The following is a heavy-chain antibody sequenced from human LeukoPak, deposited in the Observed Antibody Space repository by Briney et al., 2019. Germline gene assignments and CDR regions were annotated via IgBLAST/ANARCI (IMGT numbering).Heavy chain of an antibody. J-gene: IGHJ5*02. V-gene: IGHV3-74*01. CDR1: GFTFSSYW. Sequence: GGSLRLSCAASGFTFSSYWMHWVRQAPGKGLVWVSRINSDGSSTSYADSVKGRFTISRDNAKNTLYLKMNSLRAEDTAVYYCARDLYDSSGYYYPEDNWFDPWGQGTLVTVSS. CDR3: ARDLYDSSGYYYPEDNWFDP. D-gene: IGHD3-22*01. CDR2: INSDGSST.